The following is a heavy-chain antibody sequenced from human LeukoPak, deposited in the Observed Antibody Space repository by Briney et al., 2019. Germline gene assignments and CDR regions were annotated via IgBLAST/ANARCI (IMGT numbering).Heavy chain of an antibody. CDR1: GFTFSDYY. V-gene: IGHV3-11*01. J-gene: IGHJ3*02. CDR2: ISSSGSTI. D-gene: IGHD2-21*01. Sequence: PGGSLRLSCAASGFTFSDYYMSWIRQAPGKGLEWVSYISSSGSTIYYADSVKGQFTISRDNAKNPLYLQMNSLRAEDTAVYYCARDAVVVIATSGSDDAFDIWGQGTMVTVSS. CDR3: ARDAVVVIATSGSDDAFDI.